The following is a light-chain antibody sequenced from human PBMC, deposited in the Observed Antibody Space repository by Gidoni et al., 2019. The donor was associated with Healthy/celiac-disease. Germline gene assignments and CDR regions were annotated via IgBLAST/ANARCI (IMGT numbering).Light chain of an antibody. Sequence: AIQLTQSPSSLSASAGDKVTITRRASQGISSALAWYQQKPGKAPKLLIYDASSLESGVPSRFSGSGSGTDFTRTISSLQPEDFATYYCQQCNSYPYTFGQGTKLEIK. CDR2: DAS. CDR1: QGISSA. CDR3: QQCNSYPYT. V-gene: IGKV1-13*02. J-gene: IGKJ2*01.